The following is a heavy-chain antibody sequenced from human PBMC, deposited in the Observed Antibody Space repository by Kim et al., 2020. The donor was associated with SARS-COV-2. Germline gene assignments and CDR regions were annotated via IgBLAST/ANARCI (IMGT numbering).Heavy chain of an antibody. CDR3: ARVRAATNTYYFDY. D-gene: IGHD2-15*01. J-gene: IGHJ4*02. V-gene: IGHV3-21*01. CDR1: GFTFSSYS. CDR2: ISSSSSYI. Sequence: GGSLRLSCAASGFTFSSYSMNWVRQAPGKGLEWVSSISSSSSYIYYADSVKGRFTISRDNAKNSLYLQMNSLRAEDTAVYYCARVRAATNTYYFDYWGQGTLVTVSS.